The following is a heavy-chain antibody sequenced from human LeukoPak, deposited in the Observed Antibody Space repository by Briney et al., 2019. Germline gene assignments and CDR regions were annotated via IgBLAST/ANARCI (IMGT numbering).Heavy chain of an antibody. J-gene: IGHJ4*02. CDR2: MNPNSGNT. Sequence: ASVKVSCXASGYTFTSYDINWVRQASGQGLEWMGWMNPNSGNTGYAQKFQGRVTITRNTSISTAYMELSSLRSEDTAVYYCARAGQRWLQSGNSFDYWGQGTLVTVSS. V-gene: IGHV1-8*03. CDR3: ARAGQRWLQSGNSFDY. CDR1: GYTFTSYD. D-gene: IGHD5-24*01.